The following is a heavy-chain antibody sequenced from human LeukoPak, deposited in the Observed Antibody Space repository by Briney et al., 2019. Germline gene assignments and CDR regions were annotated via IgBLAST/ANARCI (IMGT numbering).Heavy chain of an antibody. Sequence: PSETLSLTCTVSVGSISSSSYYWPWIRQHPGKGLEWIGYIHYSGSTFYNPSLTSRVTISVDTSKNQFSLKLSSVTAADTAVYYCTRSRYCSSTSCYGMDVWGQGTTVTVSS. D-gene: IGHD2-2*01. CDR2: IHYSGST. CDR1: VGSISSSSYY. J-gene: IGHJ6*02. CDR3: TRSRYCSSTSCYGMDV. V-gene: IGHV4-31*03.